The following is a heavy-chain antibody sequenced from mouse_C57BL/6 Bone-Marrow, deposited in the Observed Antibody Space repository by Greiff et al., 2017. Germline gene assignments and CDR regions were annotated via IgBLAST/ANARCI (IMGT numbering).Heavy chain of an antibody. CDR2: IYPGDGDT. J-gene: IGHJ1*03. V-gene: IGHV1-82*01. CDR3: ARTTVVGDFDV. D-gene: IGHD1-1*01. Sequence: VQLQQSGPELVKPGASVKISCKASGYAFSSSWMNWVKQRPGQGLEWIGRIYPGDGDTNYNGKFKGKATLTADTSSSTAYLQLSSLTSEDSEVYFCARTTVVGDFDVWGTGTTVTVSS. CDR1: GYAFSSSW.